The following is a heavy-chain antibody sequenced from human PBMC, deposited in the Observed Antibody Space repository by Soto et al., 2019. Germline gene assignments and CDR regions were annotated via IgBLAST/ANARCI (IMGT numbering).Heavy chain of an antibody. D-gene: IGHD3-10*01. J-gene: IGHJ4*02. CDR2: INAGNGRE. CDR3: AGGGGGVGEASFDT. Sequence: QVQLEQSGAEVKKPGASVKVSCQTSGYTFTSYTLHWVRQAPGQGLEWLGWINAGNGREKYSQRFQDRVSLSTDRSTGTAFMEIRAPRSEDTAVYFCAGGGGGVGEASFDTWGQGTLVIVSS. CDR1: GYTFTSYT. V-gene: IGHV1-3*01.